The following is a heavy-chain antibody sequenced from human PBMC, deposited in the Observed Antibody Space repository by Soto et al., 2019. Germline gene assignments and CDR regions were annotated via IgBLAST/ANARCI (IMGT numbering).Heavy chain of an antibody. J-gene: IGHJ5*02. V-gene: IGHV4-31*03. CDR2: IYYSGST. CDR1: GGSISSGGYY. CDR3: ARDNCSGGSCYSRWFDP. Sequence: QVQLQESGQGLVKPSQTLSLTCTVSGGSISSGGYYWSWIRQHPGKGLEWIGYIYYSGSTYYNPSLKSRVTISADTSKNQFSLKLSSVTAADTAVYYCARDNCSGGSCYSRWFDPWGQGTLVTVSS. D-gene: IGHD2-15*01.